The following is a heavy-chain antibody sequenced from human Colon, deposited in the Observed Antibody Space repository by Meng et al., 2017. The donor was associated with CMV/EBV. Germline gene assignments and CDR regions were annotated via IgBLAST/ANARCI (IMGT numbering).Heavy chain of an antibody. CDR1: GGSINSGGHY. J-gene: IGHJ6*02. Sequence: SETLSLTCTVSGGSINSGGHYWSWIRQHPGKGLEWIGYIYYSGSTNYNPSLQSRVTISLDKSKTQFSLRLSSVTAADTAVYYCARDTLRFLEYQFHYYGMDVWGLGTTVTVSS. V-gene: IGHV4-31*03. CDR2: IYYSGST. D-gene: IGHD3-3*01. CDR3: ARDTLRFLEYQFHYYGMDV.